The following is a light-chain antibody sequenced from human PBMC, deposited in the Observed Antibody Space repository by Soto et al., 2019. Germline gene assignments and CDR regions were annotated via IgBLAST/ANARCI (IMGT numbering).Light chain of an antibody. CDR2: DAS. CDR1: QTIDSW. Sequence: DITMTQYPSTLSSSVGDRVTITCRASQTIDSWLAWYQQRPGKAPKLLIYDASSLESGVPSRFSGSGSGTDFTLTISSLQPEDCAIYFCQQANSFPITFGQGTRLEI. J-gene: IGKJ5*01. V-gene: IGKV1-5*01. CDR3: QQANSFPIT.